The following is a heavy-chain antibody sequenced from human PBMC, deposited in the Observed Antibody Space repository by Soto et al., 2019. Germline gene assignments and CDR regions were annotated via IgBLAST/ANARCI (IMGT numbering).Heavy chain of an antibody. Sequence: QVQLQESGPGLVKPSETLSLTCAVSGGSITSDNWWSWVRQPPDMGLEWIGEIFHIGAPHYKPSLESRVTMSMDTSKNQFSLRLNSVTVADTAVYFCVSVGGHGGKSPIWGRGTMVSVSS. CDR1: GGSITSDNW. J-gene: IGHJ3*02. CDR2: IFHIGAP. V-gene: IGHV4-4*02. CDR3: VSVGGHGGKSPI. D-gene: IGHD1-26*01.